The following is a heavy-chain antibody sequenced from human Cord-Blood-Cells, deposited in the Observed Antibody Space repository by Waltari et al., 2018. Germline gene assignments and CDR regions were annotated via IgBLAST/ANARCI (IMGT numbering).Heavy chain of an antibody. V-gene: IGHV4-4*07. CDR1: GGSISSYY. Sequence: VQLQESGPGLVKPSETLSLTCTVSGGSISSYYRSWIRQPAGKGLEWIGRIYTSGSTNYNPSLKSRVTMSVDTSKNQFSLKLSSVTAADTAVYYCARSRIVGANDKAEYFQHWGQGTLVTVSS. J-gene: IGHJ1*01. CDR2: IYTSGST. D-gene: IGHD1-26*01. CDR3: ARSRIVGANDKAEYFQH.